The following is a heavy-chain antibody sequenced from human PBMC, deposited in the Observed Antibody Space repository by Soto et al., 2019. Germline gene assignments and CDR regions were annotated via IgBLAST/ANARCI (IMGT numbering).Heavy chain of an antibody. CDR3: ARHGQYSSSSLDY. D-gene: IGHD6-6*01. CDR1: GGSISSSSYY. V-gene: IGHV4-39*01. J-gene: IGHJ4*02. Sequence: QLLESGPGLVKPSETLSLTCTVSGGSISSSSYYWGWIRQPPGKGLEWIGSIYYSGSTYYNPSLKSRVTISVDTSKNQFSLKLSSVTAADTAVYYCARHGQYSSSSLDYWGQGTLVTVSS. CDR2: IYYSGST.